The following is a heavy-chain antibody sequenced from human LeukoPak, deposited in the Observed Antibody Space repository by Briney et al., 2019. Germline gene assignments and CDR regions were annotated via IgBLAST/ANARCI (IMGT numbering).Heavy chain of an antibody. CDR2: IVVGSGKT. CDR3: AADDLILGY. Sequence: PVKVSCKASGFTFGNSAVQWVRQARGQRLEWIGWIVVGSGKTNYAQKFQERVTITRDMSTNTAYMELSSLKSEDTAVYYCAADDLILGYWGQGTLVTVSS. J-gene: IGHJ4*02. CDR1: GFTFGNSA. V-gene: IGHV1-58*01. D-gene: IGHD3/OR15-3a*01.